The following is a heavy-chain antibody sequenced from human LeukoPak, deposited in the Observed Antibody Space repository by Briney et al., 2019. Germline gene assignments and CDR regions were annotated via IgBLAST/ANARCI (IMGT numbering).Heavy chain of an antibody. V-gene: IGHV1-46*01. CDR2: INPSGGST. J-gene: IGHJ1*01. CDR3: ARDQTPYGSGSYAEYFQH. D-gene: IGHD3-10*01. Sequence: GASVKVSCKASGYTFTSYYMHWVRQAPGQGLEWMGIINPSGGSTSYAQKFQGRVTMTRDTSTSTVYMELSSLRSEDTAVYYCARDQTPYGSGSYAEYFQHWGQGTLVTVSS. CDR1: GYTFTSYY.